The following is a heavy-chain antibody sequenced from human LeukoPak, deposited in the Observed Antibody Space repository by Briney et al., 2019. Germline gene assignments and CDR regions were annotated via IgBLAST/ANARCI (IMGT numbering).Heavy chain of an antibody. V-gene: IGHV4-59*01. J-gene: IGHJ6*03. Sequence: SETLSLTCTVSGGSISSYYWSWIRQPPGKGLEWIGYIYYSGSTYYNPSLKSRVTISVHTSKNQFSLKLSSVTAADMAVYYCARGSPGIAAAGGNYYYYYMDVWGKGTTVTVSS. CDR3: ARGSPGIAAAGGNYYYYYMDV. CDR2: IYYSGST. CDR1: GGSISSYY. D-gene: IGHD6-13*01.